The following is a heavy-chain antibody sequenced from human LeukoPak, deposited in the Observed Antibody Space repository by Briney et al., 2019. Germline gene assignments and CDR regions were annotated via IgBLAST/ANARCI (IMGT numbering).Heavy chain of an antibody. CDR3: ARGRFPGSGSYYNSFDY. V-gene: IGHV1-18*01. CDR2: VNGDNGDT. D-gene: IGHD3-10*01. J-gene: IGHJ4*02. CDR1: GYTFTSNA. Sequence: GASVKVSCKASGYTFTSNAITWVRQAPGEALEWMGWVNGDNGDTYYAQKFQGRVTMTTDKSTSTVYMELRSLRSDDTAVYYCARGRFPGSGSYYNSFDYYGQGALVTVSS.